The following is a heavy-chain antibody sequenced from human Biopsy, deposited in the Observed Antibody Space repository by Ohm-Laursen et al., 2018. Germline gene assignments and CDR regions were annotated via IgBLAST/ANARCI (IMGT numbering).Heavy chain of an antibody. CDR1: GGSMSSYY. CDR3: ARGEAGVYDALDI. Sequence: PGTLSLTCAVSGGSMSSYYWTWIRQPPGKGLEWIGDIYNSGSTNYNPSLKSRVTISVAVDTSKSQFSLRLSSVTAADTAMYYCARGEAGVYDALDIWGQGTMVIVSS. V-gene: IGHV4-59*01. CDR2: IYNSGST. J-gene: IGHJ3*02. D-gene: IGHD5/OR15-5a*01.